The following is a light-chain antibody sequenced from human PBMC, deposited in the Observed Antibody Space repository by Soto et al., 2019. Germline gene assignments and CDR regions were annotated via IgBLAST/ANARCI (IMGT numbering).Light chain of an antibody. J-gene: IGLJ2*01. CDR3: SSYAGSNTVI. Sequence: QSALTQPPSASGSPGQSVTISCTGTSGDVGGYNYVSWYQQHPGKAPKLMIYEVSKRPSGVPDRSSGSKSGNTASLTVSGLQAEDEADYYCSSYAGSNTVIFGGGTKLTVL. V-gene: IGLV2-8*01. CDR2: EVS. CDR1: SGDVGGYNY.